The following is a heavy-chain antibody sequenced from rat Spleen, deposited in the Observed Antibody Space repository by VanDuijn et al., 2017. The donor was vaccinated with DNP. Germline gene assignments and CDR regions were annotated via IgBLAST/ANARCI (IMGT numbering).Heavy chain of an antibody. D-gene: IGHD1-1*01. CDR3: ARDGQWDYLDY. Sequence: QVQLKESGPGLVQPSQTLSLACTVSGFSLTNHHVHWVRQPSGKGLEWMGVVWIGGTTHISSIFKSRVSISRDTSKSQVFLQVNSLQTEDTATYYWARDGQWDYLDYWGQGVMVTVAS. J-gene: IGHJ2*01. V-gene: IGHV2-30*01. CDR2: VWIGGTT. CDR1: GFSLTNHH.